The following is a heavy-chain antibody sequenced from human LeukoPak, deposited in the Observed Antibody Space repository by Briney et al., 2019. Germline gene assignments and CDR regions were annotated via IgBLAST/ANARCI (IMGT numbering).Heavy chain of an antibody. CDR2: ISGSNGNT. J-gene: IGHJ4*02. CDR1: SYTFTRYG. CDR3: ARVKTMIIVVSLFDY. D-gene: IGHD3-22*01. Sequence: ASVKVSCKASSYTFTRYGISWVRQAPGQGLEWMGWISGSNGNTNYAQKFLGRLTMTGDTSISTAYMELSRLRSDDTAVYYCARVKTMIIVVSLFDYWGQGTLVTVSS. V-gene: IGHV1-18*01.